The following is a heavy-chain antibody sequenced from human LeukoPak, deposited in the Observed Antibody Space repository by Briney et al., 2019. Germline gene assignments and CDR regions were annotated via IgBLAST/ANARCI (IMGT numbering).Heavy chain of an antibody. CDR1: GYMFTSHG. Sequence: ASVKVSCKSSGYMFTSHGIHWLRQAPGQGLEWMGWISAQNGNTNYMQQFLGRVTMARDTSASTVYMELRSLKSDDTAVYYCARESIGGYGFDYWGQGTPVTVAS. CDR2: ISAQNGNT. CDR3: ARESIGGYGFDY. V-gene: IGHV1-18*01. J-gene: IGHJ4*02. D-gene: IGHD6-25*01.